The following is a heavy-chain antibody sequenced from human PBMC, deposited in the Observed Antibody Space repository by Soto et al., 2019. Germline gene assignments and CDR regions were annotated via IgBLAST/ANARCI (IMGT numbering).Heavy chain of an antibody. CDR2: ISSSSSYI. V-gene: IGHV3-21*04. CDR1: GFTFSSYN. Sequence: GGSLRLSCAASGFTFSSYNMNWVRQAPGKGLEWVSSISSSSSYIYYADSVKGRFTISRDNAKNSLYLQMNSLRAEDTAVYYCAKGCYYDSSGYYVRRYFDYWGQGTLVTVSS. D-gene: IGHD3-22*01. J-gene: IGHJ4*02. CDR3: AKGCYYDSSGYYVRRYFDY.